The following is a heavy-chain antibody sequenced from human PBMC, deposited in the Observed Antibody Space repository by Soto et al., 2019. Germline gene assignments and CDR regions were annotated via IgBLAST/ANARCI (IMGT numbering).Heavy chain of an antibody. CDR1: GFTFTDHY. Sequence: EEQLVESGGDLVQPGGSLTLSCVGSGFTFTDHYMEWVRQAPGKGLEWIARSRNKAKSYTTDYAASVKGTFTISRDLSNNSLYLHMNNLKIENRAVYYCPRVEGGWGPGTLVTVPS. V-gene: IGHV3-72*01. J-gene: IGHJ4*02. CDR2: SRNKAKSYTT. CDR3: PRVEGG. D-gene: IGHD1-26*01.